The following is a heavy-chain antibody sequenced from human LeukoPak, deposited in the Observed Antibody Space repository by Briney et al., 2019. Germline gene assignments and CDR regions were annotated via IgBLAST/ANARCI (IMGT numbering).Heavy chain of an antibody. CDR3: ARYNSGWNDY. D-gene: IGHD6-19*01. CDR1: GFTFSSYG. J-gene: IGHJ4*02. CDR2: IWYDGSNK. V-gene: IGHV3-33*01. Sequence: PGRSLRLSCAAPGFTFSSYGMHWVRQAPGKGLEWVAVIWYDGSNKYYADSVKGRFTISRDNSKNTLYLQMNSLRAEDTAVYYCARYNSGWNDYWGQGTLVTVSS.